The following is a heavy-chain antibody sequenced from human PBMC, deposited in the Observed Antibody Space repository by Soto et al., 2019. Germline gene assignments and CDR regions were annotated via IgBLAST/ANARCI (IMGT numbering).Heavy chain of an antibody. V-gene: IGHV2-5*01. Sequence: GSGPTLVNPTQTLTLTCTFSGFSLSSGGAGVGWIRQPPGKGLEWLALIYWNDDKRYNPSLKSRLTITKDTSKNQVVLLMTNMDPVDTATYYCAHRGYGNYPRDNWFDPWGQGTLVTVSS. J-gene: IGHJ5*02. CDR2: IYWNDDK. CDR3: AHRGYGNYPRDNWFDP. CDR1: GFSLSSGGAG. D-gene: IGHD4-17*01.